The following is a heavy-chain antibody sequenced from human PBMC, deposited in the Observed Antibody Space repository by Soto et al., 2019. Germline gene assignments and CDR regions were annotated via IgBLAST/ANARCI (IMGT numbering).Heavy chain of an antibody. D-gene: IGHD3-10*01. J-gene: IGHJ6*02. Sequence: GGSLRLCWGAAGGTFGDYGSNWVRQAPGKGLEWVSSISGSGRNTYYADSVKGPLTISRDSSKNTLYLQMNSLRVEDTGVYYCAKDLNGSGSFTSYYHYGMAVWGQGTTVTVSS. CDR3: AKDLNGSGSFTSYYHYGMAV. CDR2: ISGSGRNT. V-gene: IGHV3-23*01. CDR1: GGTFGDYG.